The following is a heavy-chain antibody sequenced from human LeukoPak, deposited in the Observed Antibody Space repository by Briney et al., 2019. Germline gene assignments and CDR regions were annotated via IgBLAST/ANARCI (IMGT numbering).Heavy chain of an antibody. Sequence: SETLSLTCTVSGGSMTRYYWNWIRQPPGKGLEWIGYIYYSGSTIYNPSLKSRVTISVDTSKNQFSLRLNSVTAAVTAVYYCARDDWIPGYCSSSSNCLDAFDIWGQGTMVTVSS. D-gene: IGHD2-2*03. V-gene: IGHV4-59*01. CDR3: ARDDWIPGYCSSSSNCLDAFDI. J-gene: IGHJ3*02. CDR2: IYYSGST. CDR1: GGSMTRYY.